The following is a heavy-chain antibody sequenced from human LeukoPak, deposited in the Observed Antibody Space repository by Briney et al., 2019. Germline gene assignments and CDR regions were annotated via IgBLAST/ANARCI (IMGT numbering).Heavy chain of an antibody. CDR1: GYSFTSHY. V-gene: IGHV1-46*01. J-gene: IGHJ6*03. Sequence: ASVKVSCKASGYSFTSHYMHWVRQAPGQGLEWMGLINPSGSSTLYAQKFQGRVTMTRDTSISTAYMELSRLRSDDTAVYYCARDRLRFYYVDVWGKGTTVTVSS. CDR2: INPSGSST. D-gene: IGHD3-16*01. CDR3: ARDRLRFYYVDV.